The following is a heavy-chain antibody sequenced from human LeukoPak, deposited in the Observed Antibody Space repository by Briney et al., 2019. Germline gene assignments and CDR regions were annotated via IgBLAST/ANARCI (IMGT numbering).Heavy chain of an antibody. D-gene: IGHD4-17*01. CDR2: IYYSGST. CDR1: GGSSSSYD. CDR3: ARGPATVTRAFDY. Sequence: SETLSLTCTVSGGSSSSYDWSWIRQAPGKGLEWIGYIYYSGSTNYNPSLKSRVTISVDTSKSQFSLKLSSVTAADTAVYYCARGPATVTRAFDYWGQGTLVTVSS. J-gene: IGHJ4*02. V-gene: IGHV4-59*12.